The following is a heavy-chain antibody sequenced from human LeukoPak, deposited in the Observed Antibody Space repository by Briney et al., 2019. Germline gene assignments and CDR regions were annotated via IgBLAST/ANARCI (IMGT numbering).Heavy chain of an antibody. Sequence: ASVKVSCKASGGTFSSYAISWVRQAPGQGLEWMGGIIPIFGTANYAQKFQGRVTITTDDSTSTAYMELSSLRSEDTAVYYCASTGVYCTNGVCYKEFHYYYMDVWGKGTTVTVSS. D-gene: IGHD2-8*01. CDR2: IIPIFGTA. CDR3: ASTGVYCTNGVCYKEFHYYYMDV. J-gene: IGHJ6*03. V-gene: IGHV1-69*05. CDR1: GGTFSSYA.